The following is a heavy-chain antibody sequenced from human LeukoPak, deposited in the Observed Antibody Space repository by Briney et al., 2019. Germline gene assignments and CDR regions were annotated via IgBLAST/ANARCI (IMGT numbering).Heavy chain of an antibody. CDR1: GYTFINYY. V-gene: IGHV1-46*01. CDR3: ARVLGAYCGGDCYSRWFDP. J-gene: IGHJ5*02. Sequence: ASVKVSCKASGYTFINYYMHWVRQAPGQGLEWMGVINPSGGTTSYAQKFQGRVTMTRDTSTSTVYMELSSLRSEDTAVYYCARVLGAYCGGDCYSRWFDPWGQGTLVTVSS. D-gene: IGHD2-21*02. CDR2: INPSGGTT.